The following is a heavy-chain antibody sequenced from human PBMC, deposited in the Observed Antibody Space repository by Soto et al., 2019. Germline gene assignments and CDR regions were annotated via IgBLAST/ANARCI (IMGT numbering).Heavy chain of an antibody. J-gene: IGHJ4*02. CDR1: GFTFSSYG. V-gene: IGHV3-33*01. CDR2: IWYDGSNK. CDR3: ARTLPSGQDTAAAGPIPNRDYYFDY. D-gene: IGHD6-13*01. Sequence: GGSLRLSCAASGFTFSSYGMHWVRQAPGKGLEWVAVIWYDGSNKYYADSVKGRFTISRDNSKNTLYLQMNSLRAEDTAVYYCARTLPSGQDTAAAGPIPNRDYYFDYWGQGTLVTVSS.